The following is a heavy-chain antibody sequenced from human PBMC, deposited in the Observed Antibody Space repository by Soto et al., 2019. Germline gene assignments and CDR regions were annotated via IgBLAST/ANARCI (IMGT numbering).Heavy chain of an antibody. CDR3: ARDWTHYDSSGPGDY. Sequence: ASVKVSCKASGYTFTSYPMHWVRQAPGQRLEWMGWINAGNGDTKYSQKFQGRVTITRDTSASTAYMELSSLRSEDTAVYYCARDWTHYDSSGPGDYWGQGTLVTVSS. CDR1: GYTFTSYP. D-gene: IGHD3-22*01. CDR2: INAGNGDT. V-gene: IGHV1-3*01. J-gene: IGHJ4*02.